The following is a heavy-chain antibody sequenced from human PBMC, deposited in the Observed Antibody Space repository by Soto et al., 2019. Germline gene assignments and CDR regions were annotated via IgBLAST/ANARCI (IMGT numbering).Heavy chain of an antibody. Sequence: AASVKVSCKASGGTFSSYTISWVRQAPGQGLEWMGRIIPILGIANYAQKFQGRVTITADKSTSTAYMELSSLRSEDTAVYYCARTDCSSTSCPNWFDPWGQGTLVTVSS. CDR3: ARTDCSSTSCPNWFDP. V-gene: IGHV1-69*02. J-gene: IGHJ5*02. CDR2: IIPILGIA. CDR1: GGTFSSYT. D-gene: IGHD2-2*01.